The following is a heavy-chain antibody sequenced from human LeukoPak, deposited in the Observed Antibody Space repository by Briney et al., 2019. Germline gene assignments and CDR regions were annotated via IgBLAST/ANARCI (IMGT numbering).Heavy chain of an antibody. V-gene: IGHV4-59*01. CDR2: IYYGGST. J-gene: IGHJ5*02. D-gene: IGHD3-22*01. Sequence: SETLSLTCTVSGGSISSYYWSWIRQPPGKGLEWIGYIYYGGSTNYNPSLKSRVTISVDTSKNQFSLKLSSVTAADTAVYYCARGSYDSSGYYLNWFDPWGQGTLVTVSS. CDR3: ARGSYDSSGYYLNWFDP. CDR1: GGSISSYY.